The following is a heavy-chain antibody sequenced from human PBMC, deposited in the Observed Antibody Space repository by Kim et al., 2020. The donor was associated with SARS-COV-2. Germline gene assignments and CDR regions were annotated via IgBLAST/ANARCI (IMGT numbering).Heavy chain of an antibody. CDR2: INPNSGGT. J-gene: IGHJ6*02. Sequence: ASVKVSCKASGYTFTGYYMHWVRQAPGQGLEWMGRINPNSGGTNYAQKFQGRVTMTRDTSISTAYMELSRLRSDDTAVYYCARDLSYRGLSPNYYYYGMDVWGQGTTVTVSS. V-gene: IGHV1-2*06. CDR3: ARDLSYRGLSPNYYYYGMDV. D-gene: IGHD1-26*01. CDR1: GYTFTGYY.